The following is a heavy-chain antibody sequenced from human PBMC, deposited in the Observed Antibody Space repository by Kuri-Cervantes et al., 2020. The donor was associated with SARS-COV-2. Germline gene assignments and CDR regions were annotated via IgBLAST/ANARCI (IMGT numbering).Heavy chain of an antibody. V-gene: IGHV4-34*01. CDR1: GGSLSGYY. D-gene: IGHD3-10*01. J-gene: IGHJ4*02. CDR2: INHSEIT. CDR3: ARVGNYYGSGSVDY. Sequence: LRPSSAVYGGSLSGYYWSWIRQPPGKGLEWIGEINHSEITNYNPSLKSRVTISVDTSMNQFSLKLSSVTAADTAVYYCARVGNYYGSGSVDYWGQGTLVTVSS.